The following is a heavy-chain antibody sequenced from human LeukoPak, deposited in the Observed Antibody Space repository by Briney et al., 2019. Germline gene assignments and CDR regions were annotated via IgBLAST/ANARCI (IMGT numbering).Heavy chain of an antibody. J-gene: IGHJ5*02. CDR1: GGSVSSNSVT. D-gene: IGHD2-2*01. CDR2: TYYRSTRYN. V-gene: IGHV6-1*01. Sequence: SQTLSLTCALSGGSVSSNSVTWNWIRQSPSRGLEWLGRTYYRSTRYNDYAVSVRGRITVNPDTSKNQFSLRLNSVTPEDTAVYYCARRLTQYDCFDPWGQGILVTVSS. CDR3: ARRLTQYDCFDP.